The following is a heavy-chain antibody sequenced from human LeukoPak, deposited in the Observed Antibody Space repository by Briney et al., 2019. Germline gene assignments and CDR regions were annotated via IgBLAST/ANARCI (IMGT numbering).Heavy chain of an antibody. CDR1: GYSISSGYY. D-gene: IGHD2-2*01. V-gene: IGHV4-38-2*01. Sequence: SETLSLTCAVSGYSISSGYYWGWIRQPPGKGLEWIGSIYHSGSTYYNPSLKSRVTISVDTSKNQFSLKLSSVTAADTAVYYCASLPPLLVVPAGYFDYWGQGTLVTVSS. CDR3: ASLPPLLVVPAGYFDY. CDR2: IYHSGST. J-gene: IGHJ4*02.